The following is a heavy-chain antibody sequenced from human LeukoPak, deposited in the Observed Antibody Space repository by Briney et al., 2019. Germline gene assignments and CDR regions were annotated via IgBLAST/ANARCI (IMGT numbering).Heavy chain of an antibody. CDR1: GGSISSYY. CDR2: IYYSGST. V-gene: IGHV4-59*08. CDR3: ARWGSSSSPDAFDI. D-gene: IGHD6-6*01. J-gene: IGHJ3*02. Sequence: SETLSLTCTVSGGSISSYYWSWIRQPPGKGLEWIGYIYYSGSTNYNPSLKSRVTISVDTSKNQFSLKLSSVTAADTAVYYCARWGSSSSPDAFDIWGQGTMVTVSS.